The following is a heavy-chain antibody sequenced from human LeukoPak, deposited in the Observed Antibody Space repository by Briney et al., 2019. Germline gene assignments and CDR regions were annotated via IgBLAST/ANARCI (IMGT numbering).Heavy chain of an antibody. CDR3: ARPNGYGIRVFNY. V-gene: IGHV4-39*07. CDR1: GGSVSSGSYY. Sequence: PSETLSLTCTVSGGSVSSGSYYWSWIRQPPGKGLEWIGEINHSGSTNYNPSLKSRVTISVDTSKNQFSLKLSSVTAADTAVYYCARPNGYGIRVFNYWGQGTLVTVSS. J-gene: IGHJ4*02. CDR2: INHSGST. D-gene: IGHD5-18*01.